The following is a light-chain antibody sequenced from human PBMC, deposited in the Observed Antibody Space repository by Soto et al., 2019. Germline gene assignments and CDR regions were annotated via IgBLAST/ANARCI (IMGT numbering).Light chain of an antibody. Sequence: EIVMTQSPATLSVSPGERATLSCRASQSVSSNLAWYQQKPGQAPRLLIYGASTRATGIPARFSGSGSGTEFTLTISSLQSEDFAVYYCQQSLNPKTFGQGTKVEIK. CDR2: GAS. J-gene: IGKJ1*01. CDR3: QQSLNPKT. CDR1: QSVSSN. V-gene: IGKV3-15*01.